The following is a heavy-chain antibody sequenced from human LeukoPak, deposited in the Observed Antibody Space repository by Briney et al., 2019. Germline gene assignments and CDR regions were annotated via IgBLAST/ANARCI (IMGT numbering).Heavy chain of an antibody. V-gene: IGHV3-30-3*01. Sequence: GGSLRLSRAASGFTFSSYAMHWVRQAPGKGLEWVAVISSDGNNTYYADSMKGRFTISRDNSKNTLYLQMNSLRAEDTAVYYCARDEYLWVVIQLGLFDYWGQGTLVTVSS. CDR2: ISSDGNNT. CDR1: GFTFSSYA. J-gene: IGHJ4*02. D-gene: IGHD2-2*01. CDR3: ARDEYLWVVIQLGLFDY.